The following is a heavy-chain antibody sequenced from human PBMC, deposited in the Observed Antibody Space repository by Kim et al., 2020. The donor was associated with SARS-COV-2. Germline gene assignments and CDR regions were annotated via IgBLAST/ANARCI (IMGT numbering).Heavy chain of an antibody. J-gene: IGHJ4*02. CDR1: GGSFSGYY. D-gene: IGHD3-22*01. CDR2: INHSGST. V-gene: IGHV4-34*01. Sequence: SETLSLTCAVYGGSFSGYYWSWIRQPPGKGLEWIGEINHSGSTNYNPSLKSRVTISVDTSKNQFSLKLSSVTAADTAVYYCARARSSGYSQFDYWGQGT. CDR3: ARARSSGYSQFDY.